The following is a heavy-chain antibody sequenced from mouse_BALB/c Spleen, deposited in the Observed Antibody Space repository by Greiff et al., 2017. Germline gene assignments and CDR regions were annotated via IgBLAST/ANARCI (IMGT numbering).Heavy chain of an antibody. V-gene: IGHV1S81*02. CDR2: INPSNGGT. CDR3: TRSGDGYAMDY. D-gene: IGHD3-1*01. J-gene: IGHJ4*01. Sequence: QVQLQQSGAELVKPGASVKLSCKASGYTFPSYYMYWVKQRPGQGLEWIGEINPSNGGTNFNEKFKSKATLTVDKSSSTAYMQLSSLTSEDSAVYYCTRSGDGYAMDYWGQGTSVTVSS. CDR1: GYTFPSYY.